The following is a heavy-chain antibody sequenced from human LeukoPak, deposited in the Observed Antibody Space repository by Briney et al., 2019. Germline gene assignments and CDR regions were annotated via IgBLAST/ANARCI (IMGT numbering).Heavy chain of an antibody. Sequence: GGSLRLSCAASGFTFSDYGMHWARQAPGKGLEWVAVVSYDASNQYYADSVKGRFTISRDSSKNTLYLQMNSLRPEDTAVYYCAKSLHSDNSGYHDYWGQGTLVTVSS. V-gene: IGHV3-30*18. D-gene: IGHD3-22*01. CDR3: AKSLHSDNSGYHDY. CDR1: GFTFSDYG. J-gene: IGHJ4*02. CDR2: VSYDASNQ.